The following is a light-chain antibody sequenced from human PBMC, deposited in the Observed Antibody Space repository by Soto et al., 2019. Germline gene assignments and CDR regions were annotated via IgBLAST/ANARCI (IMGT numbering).Light chain of an antibody. CDR2: GAS. J-gene: IGKJ1*01. Sequence: EIVMTQSPATLSVSPGERATLSCRASQSVSSNLAWYQQKPGQAPRLLIYGASTRATGIPARFSGSGSGTEFTLTISSLQSEDFAVYYCQKYNNWPPEGTCGQGTKVEIK. CDR1: QSVSSN. V-gene: IGKV3-15*01. CDR3: QKYNNWPPEGT.